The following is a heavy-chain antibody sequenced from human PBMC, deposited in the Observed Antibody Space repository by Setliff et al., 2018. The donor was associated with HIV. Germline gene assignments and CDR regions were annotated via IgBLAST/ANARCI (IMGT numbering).Heavy chain of an antibody. D-gene: IGHD3-22*01. Sequence: SETLSLTCAVYGGSFSSSNWWSWVRQPPGKGLEWIGEINHSGSTNYSPSLKSRVTISLDKSKNQFSLKLSSVTAADTAVYYCARPYYDSSDYSWVDAFDIWGQGTMVTVSS. V-gene: IGHV4-4*02. CDR1: GGSFSSSNW. J-gene: IGHJ3*02. CDR3: ARPYYDSSDYSWVDAFDI. CDR2: INHSGST.